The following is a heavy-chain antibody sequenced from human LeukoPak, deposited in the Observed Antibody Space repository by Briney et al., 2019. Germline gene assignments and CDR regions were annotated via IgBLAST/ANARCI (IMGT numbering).Heavy chain of an antibody. V-gene: IGHV3-23*01. CDR3: AKGAIATAGMGGYFDY. J-gene: IGHJ4*02. CDR2: IGDTGVST. CDR1: GFTFRNYA. Sequence: SGGSLRLSCAASGFTFRNYAISWVRQAPGKGLEWVSGIGDTGVSTSYTDSVKGRFTISREKPKNTLYLQMNSLRTEDTAVYYCAKGAIATAGMGGYFDYWGQGTLVTVSS. D-gene: IGHD6-13*01.